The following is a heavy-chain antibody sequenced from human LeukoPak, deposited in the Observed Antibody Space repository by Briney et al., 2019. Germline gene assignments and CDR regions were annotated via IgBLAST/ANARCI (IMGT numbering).Heavy chain of an antibody. Sequence: GGSLRLSCVASGFTFSDFAMIWVRQPPGKGLEWVSSTFQGGGEIHYADSVRGRFTISRDNAKNSLYLQMNSLRAEDTAVYYCAREGGTGGYFDYWGQGTLVTVSS. V-gene: IGHV3-21*01. D-gene: IGHD2-15*01. J-gene: IGHJ4*02. CDR3: AREGGTGGYFDY. CDR2: TFQGGGEI. CDR1: GFTFSDFA.